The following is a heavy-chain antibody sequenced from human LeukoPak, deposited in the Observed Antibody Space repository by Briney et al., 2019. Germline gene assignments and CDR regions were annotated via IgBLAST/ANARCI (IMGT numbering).Heavy chain of an antibody. CDR2: IYRGGST. V-gene: IGHV3-53*01. CDR1: GFTVSPNY. J-gene: IGHJ4*02. Sequence: GGSLRLSCAASGFTVSPNYMSWVRQAPGKGLEWVSVIYRGGSTYYADSVRDRFTISRDNSKNTLYLQMNSLRAEDTAVYYCASASCSGSSCYSGYFAYWGQGTLVTVSS. CDR3: ASASCSGSSCYSGYFAY. D-gene: IGHD2-15*01.